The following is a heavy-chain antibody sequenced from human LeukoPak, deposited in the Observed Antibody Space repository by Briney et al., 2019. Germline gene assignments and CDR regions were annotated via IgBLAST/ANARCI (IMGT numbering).Heavy chain of an antibody. CDR1: GYTFSDYY. D-gene: IGHD2-15*01. J-gene: IGHJ4*02. V-gene: IGHV1-2*02. CDR2: INPNNGRT. Sequence: ASVKVSCKASGYTFSDYYIHWVRQAPGQGLEWMGRINPNNGRTDYAQKFQDSVTMTRDTSISTAYMELSSLRSDDTAVYYCAREGCTGGTCYSPPYWGQGTLVTVSS. CDR3: AREGCTGGTCYSPPY.